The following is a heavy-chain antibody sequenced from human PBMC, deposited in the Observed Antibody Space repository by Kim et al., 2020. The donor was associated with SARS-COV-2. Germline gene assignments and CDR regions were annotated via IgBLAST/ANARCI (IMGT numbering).Heavy chain of an antibody. V-gene: IGHV4-59*09. Sequence: GTTHYTPSHKNRVTLSVDTSKNQCSLKLGSVAAADTAVYYCARGFDLWGRGTLVTVSS. CDR2: GTT. J-gene: IGHJ2*01. CDR3: ARGFDL.